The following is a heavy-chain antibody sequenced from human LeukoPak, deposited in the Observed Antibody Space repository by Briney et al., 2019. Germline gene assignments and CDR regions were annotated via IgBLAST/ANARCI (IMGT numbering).Heavy chain of an antibody. D-gene: IGHD3-22*01. CDR1: GFTIDDYA. V-gene: IGHV3-9*03. CDR2: ISWNSGSI. Sequence: PGRSLRLSCAASGFTIDDYAMHWVRQAPGKGLEWVSGISWNSGSIGYADSVKGRFTISRDNAKNSLYLQMNSLRAEDMALYSCAKVDSSGYYFDYWGQGTLVTVSS. CDR3: AKVDSSGYYFDY. J-gene: IGHJ4*02.